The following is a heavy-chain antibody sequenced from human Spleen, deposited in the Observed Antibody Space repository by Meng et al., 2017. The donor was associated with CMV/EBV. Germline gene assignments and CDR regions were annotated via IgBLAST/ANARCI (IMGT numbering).Heavy chain of an antibody. CDR2: IYSGGST. Sequence: GESLKISCAASGFTFSSNYMSWVRQAPGKGLEWVSVIYSGGSTYYADSVKGRFTITRDNSKNTLYLQMNSLRAEDTAVYYCARELSEWSYYYYGMDVWGQGTTVTVSS. CDR1: GFTFSSNY. V-gene: IGHV3-53*01. J-gene: IGHJ6*02. CDR3: ARELSEWSYYYYGMDV. D-gene: IGHD3-3*01.